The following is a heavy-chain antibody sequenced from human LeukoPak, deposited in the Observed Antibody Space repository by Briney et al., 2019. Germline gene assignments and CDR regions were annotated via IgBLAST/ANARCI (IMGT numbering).Heavy chain of an antibody. J-gene: IGHJ6*02. V-gene: IGHV1-2*02. CDR2: INPNSGGT. CDR1: GGTFSSYA. CDR3: AILRLGELSLSRALNYYYGMDV. D-gene: IGHD3-16*02. Sequence: ASVKVSCKASGGTFSSYAISWVRQAPGQGLEWMGWINPNSGGTNYAQKFQGRVTMTRDTSISTAYMELSRLRSDDTAVYYCAILRLGELSLSRALNYYYGMDVWGQGTTVTVSS.